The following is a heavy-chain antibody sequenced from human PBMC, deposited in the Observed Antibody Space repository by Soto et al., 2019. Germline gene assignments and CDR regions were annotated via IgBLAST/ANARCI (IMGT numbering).Heavy chain of an antibody. D-gene: IGHD3-22*01. CDR2: ISYDGSNK. Sequence: GGSLRLSCAASGFTFSSYAMHWVRQAPGKGLEWVAVISYDGSNKYYADYVKGRFTISRDNSKNTLYLQMNSLRAEDTAVYYCARDPVTMIARSLYYFDYWGQGTLLTVSS. J-gene: IGHJ4*02. CDR3: ARDPVTMIARSLYYFDY. CDR1: GFTFSSYA. V-gene: IGHV3-30-3*01.